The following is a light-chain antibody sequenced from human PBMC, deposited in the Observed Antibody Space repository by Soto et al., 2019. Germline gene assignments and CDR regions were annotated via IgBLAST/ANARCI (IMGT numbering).Light chain of an antibody. Sequence: DIQLTQSPSFLSASVGDRVTITCRASQTVSSYLVWYQQKPGKAPKVLITDASTLQSGVPSRFSGSGFGTEFTLTIRGLQPEYVTTYYCQQLSNFVTFGPGTKVNI. CDR1: QTVSSY. J-gene: IGKJ3*01. CDR2: DAS. CDR3: QQLSNFVT. V-gene: IGKV1-9*01.